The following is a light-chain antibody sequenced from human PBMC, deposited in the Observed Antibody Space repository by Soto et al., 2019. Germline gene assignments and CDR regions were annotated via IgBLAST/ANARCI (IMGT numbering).Light chain of an antibody. CDR2: GAS. CDR3: QQYGSSSWT. J-gene: IGKJ1*01. CDR1: EGISSSY. V-gene: IGKV3-20*01. Sequence: EIVLTQSPGTLSLSPGKRATLSCRAGEGISSSYLAWYQQRPGQAPRLLIYGASSRATGIPDRFSGSGSGTEFTLTISRLEPEDFAVYYCQQYGSSSWTFGQGTKVDIK.